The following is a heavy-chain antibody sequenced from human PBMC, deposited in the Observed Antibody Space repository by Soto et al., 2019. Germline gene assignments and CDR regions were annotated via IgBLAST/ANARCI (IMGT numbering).Heavy chain of an antibody. D-gene: IGHD6-13*01. CDR3: PQAGTSSWYWWFDP. V-gene: IGHV3-23*01. Sequence: SGGSLRLSCAASGFTFSSYAMSWVRQAPGKGLEWVSTISGSGGSTYYADSVKGRFTVSRDNSKNMLYLRMNSLRAEDTAVYYCPQAGTSSWYWWFDPWGQGIMVTVSS. J-gene: IGHJ5*02. CDR1: GFTFSSYA. CDR2: ISGSGGST.